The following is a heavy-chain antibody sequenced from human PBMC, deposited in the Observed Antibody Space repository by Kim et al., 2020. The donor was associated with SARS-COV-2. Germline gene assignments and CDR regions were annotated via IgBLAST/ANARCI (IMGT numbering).Heavy chain of an antibody. CDR3: VKSGGDSCYSYRNY. CDR2: ISGRGDDT. J-gene: IGHJ4*02. D-gene: IGHD2-21*01. V-gene: IGHV3-23*01. CDR1: RFTFNNHA. Sequence: GGSLRLSCAASRFTFNNHAMSWVRQAPGKGLEWVSVISGRGDDTYYADSVKGRFTISRDNSKNTLYLQMNSLRVEDTAIYYCVKSGGDSCYSYRNYWGQGTLVTVSS.